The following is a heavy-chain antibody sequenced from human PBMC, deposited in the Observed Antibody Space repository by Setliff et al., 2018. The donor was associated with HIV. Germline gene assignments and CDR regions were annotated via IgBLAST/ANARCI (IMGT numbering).Heavy chain of an antibody. CDR2: VNPNSGGT. V-gene: IGHV1-2*02. Sequence: ASVKVSCKASGYTFTDYYIHWVRQAPGQGLQWMGWVNPNSGGTNSAQEFQGRVTMTRGTSISTAYMELTWLKPDDTAVYYCARNTPGTVPRRVGFDPWGQGTLVTVSS. CDR3: ARNTPGTVPRRVGFDP. D-gene: IGHD4-4*01. CDR1: GYTFTDYY. J-gene: IGHJ5*02.